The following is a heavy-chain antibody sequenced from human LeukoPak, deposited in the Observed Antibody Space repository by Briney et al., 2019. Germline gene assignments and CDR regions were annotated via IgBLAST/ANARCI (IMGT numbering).Heavy chain of an antibody. Sequence: SETLSLTCTVSGGSISSSSYYWGWIRQPPGKGLEWIGSIYYSGSTYYNPSLKSRVTISVDTSKNQFSLKLSSVTAADTAVYYCARTGYSSSFPDYWGQGTPVTVSS. CDR2: IYYSGST. D-gene: IGHD6-6*01. V-gene: IGHV4-39*01. CDR1: GGSISSSSYY. J-gene: IGHJ4*02. CDR3: ARTGYSSSFPDY.